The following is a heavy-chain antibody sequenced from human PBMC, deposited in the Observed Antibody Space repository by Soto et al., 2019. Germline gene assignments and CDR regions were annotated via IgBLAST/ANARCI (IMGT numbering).Heavy chain of an antibody. CDR2: IIPIFGTA. J-gene: IGHJ4*02. CDR1: GGTFSSYA. D-gene: IGHD5-18*01. V-gene: IGHV1-69*13. CDR3: ATDGTVHSYGCILFDY. Sequence: SVKVSCKASGGTFSSYAISWVRQAPGQGLEWMGGIIPIFGTANYAQKFQGRVTITADESTSTAYMELSSLRSEDTAVYYCATDGTVHSYGCILFDYWGQGTLVTVYS.